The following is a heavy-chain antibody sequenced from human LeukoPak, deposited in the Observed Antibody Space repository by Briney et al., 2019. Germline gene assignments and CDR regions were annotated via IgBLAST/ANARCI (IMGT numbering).Heavy chain of an antibody. J-gene: IGHJ6*02. D-gene: IGHD4-17*01. CDR3: ATFYGDLYYYYAMDV. CDR1: GGSISRYY. V-gene: IGHV4-59*12. Sequence: SETLSLTCTVSGGSISRYYWSWIRQPPGKGLEWIGYIYYSGSTNYNPSLKSRVTISVDKSKNQFSLKLSSVTAADTAVYCCATFYGDLYYYYAMDVWGQGTTVTVSS. CDR2: IYYSGST.